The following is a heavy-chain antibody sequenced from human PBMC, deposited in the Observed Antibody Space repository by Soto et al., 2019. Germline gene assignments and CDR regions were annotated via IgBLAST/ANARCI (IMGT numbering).Heavy chain of an antibody. V-gene: IGHV3-30*18. Sequence: QVQLVESGGGVVQPGRSLRPSCATSGFTFGSYGTHWVRQAPGKGLEWVAVLSYDGSNKYYADSVKSRFTISRDISKNTLYLQRIGLRAEDTAVYYCAKDRLTPPYYFGSWGEGPLVTASS. D-gene: IGHD3-10*01. CDR3: AKDRLTPPYYFGS. J-gene: IGHJ4*02. CDR2: LSYDGSNK. CDR1: GFTFGSYG.